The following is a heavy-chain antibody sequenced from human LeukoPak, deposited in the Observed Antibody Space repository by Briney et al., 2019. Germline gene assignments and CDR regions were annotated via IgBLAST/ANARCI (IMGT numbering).Heavy chain of an antibody. J-gene: IGHJ3*02. CDR2: ISGSGGST. V-gene: IGHV3-23*01. CDR3: AKQLAYCGGDCYFGDAFDI. D-gene: IGHD2-21*02. CDR1: GFTFSNYA. Sequence: GGSLGLSCAASGFTFSNYAMSWVRQAPGKGLEWVSAISGSGGSTYYADSVKGRFTISRDNSKNTLYLQMNSLRAEDTAVYYCAKQLAYCGGDCYFGDAFDIWGQGTMVTVSS.